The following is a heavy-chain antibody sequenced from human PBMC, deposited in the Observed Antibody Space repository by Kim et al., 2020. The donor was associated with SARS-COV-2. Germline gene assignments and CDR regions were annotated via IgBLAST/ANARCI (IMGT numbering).Heavy chain of an antibody. D-gene: IGHD5-12*01. Sequence: GESLKISCKGSGHSFTTYWIGWVRQMPGKGLEWMGIIYPGDSDTRYSPSFQGQVTISADKSISTAYLQWSSLKASDTAMYYCARHGRDGGYDGYYFDYWGQGTLVTVSS. J-gene: IGHJ4*02. CDR3: ARHGRDGGYDGYYFDY. CDR1: GHSFTTYW. CDR2: IYPGDSDT. V-gene: IGHV5-51*01.